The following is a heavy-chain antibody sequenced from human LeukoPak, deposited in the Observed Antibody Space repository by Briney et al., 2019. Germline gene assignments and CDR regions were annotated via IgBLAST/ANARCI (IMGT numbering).Heavy chain of an antibody. V-gene: IGHV1-2*06. CDR1: GDTFIMYA. CDR3: AREYIAVAGYDY. D-gene: IGHD6-19*01. J-gene: IGHJ4*02. CDR2: INPNNGDT. Sequence: ASVKVSCKASGDTFIMYAINWVRQAPGQGLEWMGRINPNNGDTHYAQKFQGRVTMTRDTSISTDYMELSRLRSDDTAVYYCAREYIAVAGYDYWGQGTLVTVSS.